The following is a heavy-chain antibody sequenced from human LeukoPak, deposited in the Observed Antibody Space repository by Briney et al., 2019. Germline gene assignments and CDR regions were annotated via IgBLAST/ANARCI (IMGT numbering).Heavy chain of an antibody. CDR3: ARDYGDYVFAFDI. Sequence: SETLSLTCTVSGGSISSYYWSWIRRPAGKGLEWIGRMYTNGSMKKPSLKSRVTMSLDTSKNQFSLKLSSVTAADTAVYYCARDYGDYVFAFDIWGQGTMVTVSS. CDR2: MYTNGSM. D-gene: IGHD4-17*01. J-gene: IGHJ3*02. V-gene: IGHV4-4*07. CDR1: GGSISSYY.